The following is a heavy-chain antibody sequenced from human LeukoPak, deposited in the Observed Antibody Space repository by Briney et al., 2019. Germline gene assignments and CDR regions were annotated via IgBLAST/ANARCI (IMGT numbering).Heavy chain of an antibody. J-gene: IGHJ6*03. CDR2: ISSSSSYI. D-gene: IGHD2-2*01. CDR1: GFTFSSYS. Sequence: GGSLRLSCAASGFTFSSYSMNWVRQAPGKGLEWVSSISSSSSYIYYADSVKGRFTISRDNAKNSLYLQMNSLRAEDTAVYYCARVPPLSYQLLNAIGHYYYYYYMDVWGKGTTVTVSS. V-gene: IGHV3-21*01. CDR3: ARVPPLSYQLLNAIGHYYYYYYMDV.